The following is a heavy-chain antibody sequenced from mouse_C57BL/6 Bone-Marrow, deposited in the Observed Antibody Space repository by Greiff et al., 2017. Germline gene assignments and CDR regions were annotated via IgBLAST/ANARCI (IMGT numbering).Heavy chain of an antibody. V-gene: IGHV1-76*01. Sequence: VQLQQSGAELVRPGASVKLSCKASGYTFTDYYINWVKQRPGQGLEWIARIYPGSGNTYYNEKFKGKATLTAEKSSSTAYMQLSSLTSEDSAVYFCARAPITTVEGDYWGQGTTLTVSS. CDR2: IYPGSGNT. CDR1: GYTFTDYY. CDR3: ARAPITTVEGDY. J-gene: IGHJ2*01. D-gene: IGHD1-1*01.